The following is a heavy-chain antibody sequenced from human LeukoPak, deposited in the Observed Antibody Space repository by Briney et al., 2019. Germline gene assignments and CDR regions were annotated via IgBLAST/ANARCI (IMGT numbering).Heavy chain of an antibody. CDR1: GGTFSSYA. Sequence: AASVKVSCKASGGTFSSYAISWVRQAPGKGLEWVSAISGSGGSTYYADSVKGRFTISRDNSKNTLYLQMNSLRAEDTAVYYCAKVRGFIVVVAADYWGQGTLVTVSS. D-gene: IGHD2-15*01. J-gene: IGHJ4*02. CDR3: AKVRGFIVVVAADY. V-gene: IGHV3-23*01. CDR2: ISGSGGST.